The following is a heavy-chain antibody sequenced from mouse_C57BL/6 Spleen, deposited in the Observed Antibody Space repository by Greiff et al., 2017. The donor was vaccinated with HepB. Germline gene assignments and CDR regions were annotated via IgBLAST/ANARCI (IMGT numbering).Heavy chain of an antibody. Sequence: VKLQESGAELARPGASVKLSCKASGYTFTSYGISWVKQRTGQGLEWIGEIYPRSGNTYYNEKFKGKATLTADKSSSTAYMELRSLTSEDSAVYFCAREVPYGSSSYYFDYWGQGTTLTVSS. D-gene: IGHD1-1*01. J-gene: IGHJ2*01. CDR1: GYTFTSYG. V-gene: IGHV1-81*01. CDR3: AREVPYGSSSYYFDY. CDR2: IYPRSGNT.